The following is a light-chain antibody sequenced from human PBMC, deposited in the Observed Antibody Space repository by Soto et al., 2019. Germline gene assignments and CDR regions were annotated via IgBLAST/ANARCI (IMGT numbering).Light chain of an antibody. V-gene: IGLV2-8*01. CDR3: TSYAGGNNV. Sequence: QSALTQPPTASGSPGQSVTISCTGTSSDVGGYNYVSWYQQHQGKVPKLMIYEVNKRPSGVPDRFSGSKSGNTSSLTVTGLQAEDEADSYCTSYAGGNNVFGTGTKLTVL. CDR2: EVN. CDR1: SSDVGGYNY. J-gene: IGLJ1*01.